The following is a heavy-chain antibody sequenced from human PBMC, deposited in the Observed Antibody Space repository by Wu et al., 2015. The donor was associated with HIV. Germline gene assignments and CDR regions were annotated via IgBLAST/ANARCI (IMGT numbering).Heavy chain of an antibody. V-gene: IGHV1-18*01. CDR1: GYTFTSYA. CDR2: ISTYNGDT. Sequence: QVQLVQSGAEVKKPGASVKVSCKASGYTFTSYAISWVRQAPGQGLDWMGWISTYNGDTNYAQKLQGRVTMTTDTSTSTAYMDLRSLRSDDTAVYYCVRDQQWSTEYYHYYGMDVWGQGTTVTVSS. CDR3: VRDQQWSTEYYHYYGMDV. D-gene: IGHD6-19*01. J-gene: IGHJ6*02.